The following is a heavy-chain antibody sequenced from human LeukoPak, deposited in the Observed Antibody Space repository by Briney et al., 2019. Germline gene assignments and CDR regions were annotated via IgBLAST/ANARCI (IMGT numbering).Heavy chain of an antibody. J-gene: IGHJ4*02. V-gene: IGHV3-23*01. CDR2: ITSRGEST. CDR1: GFTFSIYA. CDR3: ARDRPNYYGSDGHYYRRDGDY. Sequence: GGSLRLSCAASGFTFSIYAMSWVRQAPGKGLQWVSSITSRGESTLYVDSVKGRFTIARDNSENTLYLQMHSLRAEDTAVYYCARDRPNYYGSDGHYYRRDGDYWGRGTLVSVSS. D-gene: IGHD3-22*01.